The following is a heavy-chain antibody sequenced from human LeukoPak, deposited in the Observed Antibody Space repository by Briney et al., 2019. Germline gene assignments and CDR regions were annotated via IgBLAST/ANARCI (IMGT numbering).Heavy chain of an antibody. D-gene: IGHD4-17*01. J-gene: IGHJ5*02. CDR3: AKGDKEMTTVTRNWFDP. V-gene: IGHV3-23*01. Sequence: PGGSLRLSCAASGFTFSSHAMSWVRQAPGKGLEWVSAISGSGGSTYYADSVKGRFTISRDNSKNTLYLQMNSLRAEDTAVYYCAKGDKEMTTVTRNWFDPWGQGTLVTVSS. CDR2: ISGSGGST. CDR1: GFTFSSHA.